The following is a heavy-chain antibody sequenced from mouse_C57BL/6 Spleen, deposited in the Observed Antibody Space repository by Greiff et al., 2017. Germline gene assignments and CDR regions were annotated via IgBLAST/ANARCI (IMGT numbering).Heavy chain of an antibody. V-gene: IGHV5-17*01. J-gene: IGHJ3*01. CDR3: ARDDGYSWFAY. D-gene: IGHD2-3*01. CDR1: GFTFSDYG. Sequence: DVHLVESGGGLVKPGGSLKLSCAASGFTFSDYGMHWVRQAPEKGLEWVAYISSGSSTIYYADTVKGRFTISRDNAKNTLFLQMTSLRSEDTAMYYCARDDGYSWFAYWGQGTLVTVSA. CDR2: ISSGSSTI.